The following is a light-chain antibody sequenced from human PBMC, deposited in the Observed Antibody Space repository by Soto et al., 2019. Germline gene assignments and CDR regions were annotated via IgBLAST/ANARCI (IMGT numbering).Light chain of an antibody. CDR2: EVN. CDR1: SSDVGVYDF. Sequence: QSALTQPPSASGSRGQSVTISCTGTSSDVGVYDFVSWYQQHPGKAPRLIISEVNKRPSGVPDRFSGSKSGNTASLTVSGLQAEDEAEYYCLSYAGRTTLVFGTGTKLTDL. J-gene: IGLJ1*01. V-gene: IGLV2-8*01. CDR3: LSYAGRTTLV.